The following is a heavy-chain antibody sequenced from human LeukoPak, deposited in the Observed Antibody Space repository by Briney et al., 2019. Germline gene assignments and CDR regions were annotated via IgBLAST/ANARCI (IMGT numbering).Heavy chain of an antibody. V-gene: IGHV4-34*01. D-gene: IGHD3-3*01. CDR2: INHSGST. CDR1: GGSFSGYY. J-gene: IGHJ3*02. CDR3: ARGAFGVLLSAFDI. Sequence: SETLSLTCAVYGGSFSGYYWSWIRQPPGKGLEWIGEINHSGSTNYNPSLKSRVTISVDTSKNQFSLKLSSVTAADTAVYWCARGAFGVLLSAFDIWGQGTMVTVSS.